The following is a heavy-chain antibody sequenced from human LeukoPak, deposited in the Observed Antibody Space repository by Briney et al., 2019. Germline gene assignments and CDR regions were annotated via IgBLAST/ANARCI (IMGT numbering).Heavy chain of an antibody. J-gene: IGHJ4*02. D-gene: IGHD1-26*01. CDR3: TRDTGGSGSYPDY. V-gene: IGHV3-7*01. Sequence: TGGSLRLSCEASGFTFSNYWMTWVRQTPGKGLEWVANVKQDGTEKYYWDSVTGRFTISRDNAKKSVYLQMNSLRVEDTGLYYCTRDTGGSGSYPDYWGQGTLVTVSS. CDR1: GFTFSNYW. CDR2: VKQDGTEK.